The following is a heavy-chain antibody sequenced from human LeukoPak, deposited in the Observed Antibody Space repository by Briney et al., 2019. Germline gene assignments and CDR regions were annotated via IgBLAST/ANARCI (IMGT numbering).Heavy chain of an antibody. J-gene: IGHJ4*02. CDR1: GGSISSGSYY. Sequence: SQTLSLTCTVSGGSISSGSYYWSWIRQPAGKGLEWIGRIYTSGSTNYNPSLKSRVTISVDTSKNQFSLKLSSVTAADTAVYYCARAGGGYNLFDYWGQGTLVTVSS. V-gene: IGHV4-61*02. CDR3: ARAGGGYNLFDY. CDR2: IYTSGST. D-gene: IGHD5-24*01.